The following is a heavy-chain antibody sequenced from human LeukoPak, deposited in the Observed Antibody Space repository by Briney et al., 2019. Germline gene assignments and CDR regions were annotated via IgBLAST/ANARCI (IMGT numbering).Heavy chain of an antibody. D-gene: IGHD1-1*01. CDR1: GGSFSGYY. Sequence: TSETLSLTCAVYGGSFSGYYWSWIRQPPGKGLEWIGEINHSGSTNYNPSLKSRVTISVDTSKNQFSLKLSSVTAADTAVYYCATAKFRRTTPFDYWGQGALVTVSS. V-gene: IGHV4-34*01. J-gene: IGHJ4*02. CDR3: ATAKFRRTTPFDY. CDR2: INHSGST.